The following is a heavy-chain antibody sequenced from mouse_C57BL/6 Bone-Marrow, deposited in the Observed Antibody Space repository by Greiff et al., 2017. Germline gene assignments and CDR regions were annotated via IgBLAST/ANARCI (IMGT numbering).Heavy chain of an antibody. CDR2: INPNNGGT. CDR3: ARRGTTVVALPWYFDV. J-gene: IGHJ1*03. Sequence: EVQLQQSGPELVKPGASVKISCKASGYTFTDYYMNWVKQSHGKSLEWIGDINPNNGGTSYNQKFKGKATLTVDKSSSTAYMELRSLTSEDSAVYYCARRGTTVVALPWYFDVWGTGTTVTVSS. CDR1: GYTFTDYY. V-gene: IGHV1-26*01. D-gene: IGHD1-1*01.